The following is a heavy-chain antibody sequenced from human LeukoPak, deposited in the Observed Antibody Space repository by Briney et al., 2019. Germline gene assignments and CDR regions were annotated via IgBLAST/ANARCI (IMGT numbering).Heavy chain of an antibody. CDR1: GFTFSSYA. D-gene: IGHD1-14*01. CDR2: ISYDGSNK. V-gene: IGHV3-30*04. Sequence: GGSLRLSCAASGFTFSSYAMHWVRQAPGKGLEWVAVISYDGSNKYYADSVKGRFTISRDNSKNTLYLQMNSLRPEDTAVYYCARGDKQLLFNRNKGGFDPWGQGALVTVSS. J-gene: IGHJ5*02. CDR3: ARGDKQLLFNRNKGGFDP.